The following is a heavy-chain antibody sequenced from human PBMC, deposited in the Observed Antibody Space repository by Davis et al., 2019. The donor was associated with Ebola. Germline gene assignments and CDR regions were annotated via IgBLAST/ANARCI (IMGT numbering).Heavy chain of an antibody. J-gene: IGHJ4*02. Sequence: GGSLRLSCVASGFSFSRYDMNWVRQAPGKGLEWVSYISSGTTTLTYADSVKGRFTVSRDNAKNSLFLQMNSLRDEDTAVYYCARSLGDIVLVPAALVPDYWGQGTLVIVSS. CDR2: ISSGTTTL. CDR1: GFSFSRYD. V-gene: IGHV3-48*02. CDR3: ARSLGDIVLVPAALVPDY. D-gene: IGHD2-2*01.